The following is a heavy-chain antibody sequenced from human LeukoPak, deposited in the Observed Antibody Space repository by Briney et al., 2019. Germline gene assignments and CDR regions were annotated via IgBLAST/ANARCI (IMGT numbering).Heavy chain of an antibody. D-gene: IGHD6-13*01. CDR1: AGSISNYY. Sequence: SSETLSLTCTVSAGSISNYYWSWIRQPPGKGLEWIGYISYSGSTNYNPSLKSRVTISVDTSKNQFSLKLSSVTAADTAVYYCARLGPAAGTSFDYWGQGTLVTVSS. V-gene: IGHV4-59*08. CDR2: ISYSGST. CDR3: ARLGPAAGTSFDY. J-gene: IGHJ4*02.